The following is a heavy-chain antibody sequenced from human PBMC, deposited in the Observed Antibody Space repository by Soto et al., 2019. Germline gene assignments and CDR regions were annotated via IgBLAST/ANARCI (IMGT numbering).Heavy chain of an antibody. Sequence: GGSLRLSCAASGFTFSSYWMHWVRQAPGKGLVWVSRIKGDGSETNYADSVKGRFTISRDNAKNTLYLQLNSLRGEDTAVYYCLRGNSGYGNFDYWGQGTRGTVLL. V-gene: IGHV3-74*01. CDR3: LRGNSGYGNFDY. J-gene: IGHJ4*02. CDR1: GFTFSSYW. CDR2: IKGDGSET. D-gene: IGHD5-12*01.